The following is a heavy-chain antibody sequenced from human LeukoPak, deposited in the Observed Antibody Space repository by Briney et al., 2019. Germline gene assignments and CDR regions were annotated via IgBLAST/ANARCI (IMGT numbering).Heavy chain of an antibody. CDR2: ISSSGSTI. Sequence: GGSLRLSCAASGFTFSSYEMNLVRQAPGKGLEWVSYISSSGSTIYYADSVKGRFTISRDNAKNSLYLQMNSLRAEDTAVYYCAKDPVVGAPHVFDIWGQGTMVTVSS. CDR1: GFTFSSYE. D-gene: IGHD3-16*02. J-gene: IGHJ3*02. V-gene: IGHV3-48*03. CDR3: AKDPVVGAPHVFDI.